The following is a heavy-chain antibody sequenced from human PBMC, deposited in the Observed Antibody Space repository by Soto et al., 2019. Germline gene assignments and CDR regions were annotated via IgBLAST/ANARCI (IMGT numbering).Heavy chain of an antibody. Sequence: EVQLLDSGGGLVQPGGSLRLSCAASGFTFSNYAMTWVRQFPGKGLEWVSGISGSGGRSYYADSVKGRFTISRDNSKSTLYLQMNSLRAEDTAVYYCAKAYFVWSSEQPYYFDYWGQGTLVTVSS. D-gene: IGHD3-16*01. V-gene: IGHV3-23*01. CDR2: ISGSGGRS. CDR1: GFTFSNYA. CDR3: AKAYFVWSSEQPYYFDY. J-gene: IGHJ4*02.